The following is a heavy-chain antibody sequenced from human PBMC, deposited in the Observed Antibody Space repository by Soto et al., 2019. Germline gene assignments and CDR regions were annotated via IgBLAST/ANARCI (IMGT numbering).Heavy chain of an antibody. CDR1: GFTFGNYW. J-gene: IGHJ4*02. V-gene: IGHV3-74*01. CDR3: ATAEVDY. CDR2: MNSDGSTT. Sequence: GGSLRLSCAASGFTFGNYWMHWVRQAPGKGLGWVSRMNSDGSTTNYAGSVKGRFTVSRDNAKNTLYLQMNSLRAEDKAVYYCATAEVDYWGPGTLVTVSS.